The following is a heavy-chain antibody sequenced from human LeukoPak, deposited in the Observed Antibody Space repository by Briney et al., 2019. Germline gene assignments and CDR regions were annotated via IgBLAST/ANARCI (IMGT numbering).Heavy chain of an antibody. CDR2: IYVGGST. V-gene: IGHV3-53*01. CDR3: ARVFRPRETYFDH. CDR1: GFTFSSYA. J-gene: IGHJ4*02. D-gene: IGHD5-24*01. Sequence: GGSLRLSCAASGFTFSSYAMSWVRQTPGKGLEWVSLIYVGGSTYYPDSVRGRFTISRDNAKNTLYLQMNTLRAEDTAVYYCARVFRPRETYFDHWGQGTLVTVSS.